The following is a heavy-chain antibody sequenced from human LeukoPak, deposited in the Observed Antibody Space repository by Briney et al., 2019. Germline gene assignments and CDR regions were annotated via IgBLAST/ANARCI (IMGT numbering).Heavy chain of an antibody. CDR1: GFTFSSYE. J-gene: IGHJ4*02. V-gene: IGHV3-48*03. Sequence: GGSLRLSCAASGFTFSSYEMNWVRQAPGKGLEWVSYISSSGTTMYYADSMKGRLTISRNNAKNSLDLQVNSLRAEDTAVYYCAKGRAKIVVVEPEFDYWGQGTLVTVSS. CDR2: ISSSGTTM. D-gene: IGHD2-15*01. CDR3: AKGRAKIVVVEPEFDY.